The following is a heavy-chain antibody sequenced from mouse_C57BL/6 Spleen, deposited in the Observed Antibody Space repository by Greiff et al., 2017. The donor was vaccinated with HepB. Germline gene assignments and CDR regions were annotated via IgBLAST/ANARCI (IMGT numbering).Heavy chain of an antibody. D-gene: IGHD4-1*01. J-gene: IGHJ3*01. V-gene: IGHV1-52*01. CDR2: IDPSDSET. Sequence: QVQLQQSGAELVRPGSSVKLSCKASGYTFTSYWMHWVKQRPIQGLEWIGNIDPSDSETHYNQKFKDKATLTVDKYSSTAYMQLSSRTSEDSAVYYCARDWDGGSWFAYWGQGTLVTVSA. CDR3: ARDWDGGSWFAY. CDR1: GYTFTSYW.